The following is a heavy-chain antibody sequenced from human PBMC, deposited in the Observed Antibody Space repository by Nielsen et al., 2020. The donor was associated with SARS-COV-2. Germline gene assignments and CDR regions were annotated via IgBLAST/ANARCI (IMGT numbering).Heavy chain of an antibody. CDR1: GASMSTSY. CDR2: IPYSGSA. V-gene: IGHV4-59*01. J-gene: IGHJ1*01. D-gene: IGHD4-23*01. Sequence: SETLSLTCTVSGASMSTSYWSWLRQPPGKGLEWIGYIPYSGSAYYNPSLKSRVTISVDTPTNQFSLKLRSVTAADTAVYYCANYGGNSGLQHWGQGTLVTVSS. CDR3: ANYGGNSGLQH.